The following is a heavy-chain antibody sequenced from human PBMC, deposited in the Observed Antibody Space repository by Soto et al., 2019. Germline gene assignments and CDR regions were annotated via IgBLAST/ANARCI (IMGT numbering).Heavy chain of an antibody. D-gene: IGHD3-16*01. CDR3: AQRHGALGGLFDY. Sequence: QITLKESGPTLVKPTQHLTLTCTFSGFSLDTSRVAVAWIRHPTGKGLEWLSVIYWDDEKRSSPSPRSRLTLTTDIYKNQVLFKTPNIDPADTTMYYCAQRHGALGGLFDYWGQGTQVTVSS. CDR2: IYWDDEK. V-gene: IGHV2-5*02. CDR1: GFSLDTSRVA. J-gene: IGHJ4*02.